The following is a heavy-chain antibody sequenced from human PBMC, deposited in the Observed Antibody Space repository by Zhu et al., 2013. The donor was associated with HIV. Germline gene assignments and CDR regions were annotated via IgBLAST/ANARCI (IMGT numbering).Heavy chain of an antibody. V-gene: IGHV4-59*01. CDR2: IYYSGST. J-gene: IGHJ4*02. D-gene: IGHD7-27*01. Sequence: QVQLQESGPGLVKPSETLSLTCTVSGGSISSYYWSWIRQPPGKGLEWIGYIYYSGSTDYNPSLKSRVTISVDTSKNQFSLKLTSVTAADTAVYFCAYGSNWVNFDYWGQGTLVTVSS. CDR1: GGSISSYY. CDR3: AYGSNWVNFDY.